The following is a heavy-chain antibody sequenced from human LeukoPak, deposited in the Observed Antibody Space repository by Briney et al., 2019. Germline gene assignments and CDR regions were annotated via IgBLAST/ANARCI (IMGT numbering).Heavy chain of an antibody. CDR3: ARIREGY. CDR2: INPNSGDT. CDR1: GYTFTGNY. Sequence: ASVKVSCKASGYTFTGNYMHCVRQAPGQGLEWMGWINPNSGDTNYAQKFQGRVSMTRDTSINTAYMELTGLRSDDTAVYFCARIREGYWGQGTLVVVSS. D-gene: IGHD3-10*01. J-gene: IGHJ4*02. V-gene: IGHV1-2*02.